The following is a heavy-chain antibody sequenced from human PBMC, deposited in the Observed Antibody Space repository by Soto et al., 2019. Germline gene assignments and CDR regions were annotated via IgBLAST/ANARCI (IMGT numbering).Heavy chain of an antibody. D-gene: IGHD6-13*01. J-gene: IGHJ3*02. CDR3: AKDQGDSSSWSISSAFDI. CDR2: ISGSGGST. V-gene: IGHV3-23*01. CDR1: GFTFSSYA. Sequence: GGSLRLSCAASGFTFSSYAMSWVRQAPGKGLEWVSAISGSGGSTYYADSVKGRFTISRDNSKNTLYLQMNSLRAEDTAVYYCAKDQGDSSSWSISSAFDIWGQGTMVTVSS.